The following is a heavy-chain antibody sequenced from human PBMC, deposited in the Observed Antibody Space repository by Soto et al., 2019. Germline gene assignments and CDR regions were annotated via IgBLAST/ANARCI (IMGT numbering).Heavy chain of an antibody. CDR1: GFTFSSYA. J-gene: IGHJ4*02. Sequence: LRLSCAASGFTFSSYAMNWVRLAPGKGLEWVSALSASGDNTYYADSVKGRFTISRDNSKNTLYLQMNSLRAEDTAVYYCAKAGTHSYSDCWGQGTLVTVSS. CDR2: LSASGDNT. CDR3: AKAGTHSYSDC. V-gene: IGHV3-23*01. D-gene: IGHD1-1*01.